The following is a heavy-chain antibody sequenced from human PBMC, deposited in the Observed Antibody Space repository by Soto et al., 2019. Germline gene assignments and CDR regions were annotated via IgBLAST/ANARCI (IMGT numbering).Heavy chain of an antibody. CDR1: GLTFSDYY. CDR2: ISINGVSM. J-gene: IGHJ6*02. D-gene: IGHD2-21*01. V-gene: IGHV3-11*01. Sequence: WGSLSLSCVASGLTFSDYYMTWIRQAPGKGLEWVSYISINGVSMYYGDSVKGRFTISRDDAENSLHLQMNSLRAEDTAVYYCARLASLGPTYFAGREVWGHGKTVTVSS. CDR3: ARLASLGPTYFAGREV.